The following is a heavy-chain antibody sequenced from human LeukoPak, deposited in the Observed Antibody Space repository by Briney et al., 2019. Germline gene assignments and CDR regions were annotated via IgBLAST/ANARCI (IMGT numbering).Heavy chain of an antibody. CDR3: ARGSYYYDSSGYYLSPHSDY. CDR2: MNPNSGNT. CDR1: GYTFTSYD. D-gene: IGHD3-22*01. Sequence: GASVKVSCKASGYTFTSYDINWVRQATGQGLEWMGWMNPNSGNTGYAQEFQGRVTMTRNTSISTAYMELSSLRSEDTAVYYCARGSYYYDSSGYYLSPHSDYWGQGTLVTVSS. J-gene: IGHJ4*02. V-gene: IGHV1-8*01.